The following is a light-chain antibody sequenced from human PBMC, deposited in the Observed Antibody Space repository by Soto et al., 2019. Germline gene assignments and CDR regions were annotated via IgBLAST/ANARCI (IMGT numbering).Light chain of an antibody. CDR2: AAS. CDR1: QGISTY. J-gene: IGKJ2*01. CDR3: QQVYSNPYT. Sequence: IQLTQSPSSLSASVGDRVTLTCRASQGISTYLAWYQQRPGNAPKLLVYAASTLHSGVPSRFSGSGSGTDFTLTISSLQPEDFATYYCQQVYSNPYTLGQGTRLE. V-gene: IGKV1-9*01.